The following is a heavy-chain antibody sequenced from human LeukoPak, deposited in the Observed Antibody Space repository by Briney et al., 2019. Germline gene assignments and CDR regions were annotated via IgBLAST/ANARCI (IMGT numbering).Heavy chain of an antibody. CDR3: ANSHYYYYYMDV. Sequence: KTGGSLRLSCAASGFTFSSYSMNWVRQAPGKGLEWVSSISSSSSYIYYADSVKGRFTISRDNAKNSLYLQMHSLRAEDTAVYYCANSHYYYYYMDVWGKGTTVTVSS. CDR2: ISSSSSYI. V-gene: IGHV3-21*01. CDR1: GFTFSSYS. J-gene: IGHJ6*03.